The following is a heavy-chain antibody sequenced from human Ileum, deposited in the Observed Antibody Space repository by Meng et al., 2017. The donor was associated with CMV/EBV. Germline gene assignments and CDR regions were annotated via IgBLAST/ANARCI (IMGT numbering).Heavy chain of an antibody. CDR3: ARDGGGYNSSPFDY. V-gene: IGHV3-30*04. CDR2: TSYDGTNQ. J-gene: IGHJ4*02. D-gene: IGHD6-13*01. CDR1: GFTFSSHA. Sequence: ASGFTFSSHAMHWVRQAPGKGLEWVAVTSYDGTNQYYTDSVKGRFTISRDNSKNTLYLQMNSLRVEDTAVYYCARDGGGYNSSPFDYWGQGTLVTVSS.